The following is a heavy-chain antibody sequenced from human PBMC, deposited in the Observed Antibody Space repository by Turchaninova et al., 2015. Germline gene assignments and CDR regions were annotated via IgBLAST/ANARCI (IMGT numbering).Heavy chain of an antibody. D-gene: IGHD6-13*01. Sequence: QVQLVQSGAEGENPGASVKVSCKDSCYTFTAYYMTWVRQAPGQGLEWMGRINGHSGGTNYAQKFQGTVTMTRDTSISTSYMELRRLRSDDTAVYYCAREVPSSSWSYFDYWGQGTLVTVSS. V-gene: IGHV1-2*06. CDR3: AREVPSSSWSYFDY. J-gene: IGHJ4*02. CDR2: INGHSGGT. CDR1: CYTFTAYY.